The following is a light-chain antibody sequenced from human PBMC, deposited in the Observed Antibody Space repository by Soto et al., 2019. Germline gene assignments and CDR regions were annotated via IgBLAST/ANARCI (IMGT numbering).Light chain of an antibody. V-gene: IGLV2-14*01. Sequence: QSALTQPASVSGSPGQSIPISCTGTSSDVGGYNYVSWYQQHPGKAPKLMICEVSHRPSGVSNRFSGSKSGNTASLTISGLQAEDEADYYCSSYTSSSTVVFGGGTKLTVL. J-gene: IGLJ2*01. CDR1: SSDVGGYNY. CDR2: EVS. CDR3: SSYTSSSTVV.